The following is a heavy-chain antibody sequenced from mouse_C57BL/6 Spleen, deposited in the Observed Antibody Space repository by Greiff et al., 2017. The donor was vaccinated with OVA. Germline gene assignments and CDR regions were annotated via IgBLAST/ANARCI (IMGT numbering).Heavy chain of an antibody. Sequence: EVKVVESGGGLVKPGGSLKLSCAASGFTFSSYAMSWVRQTPEKRLEWVATISDGGSYTYYPDNVKGRFTISRDNAKNNLYLQMSHLKSEDTAMYYCARDRDDYDGSWFAYWGQGTLVTVSA. CDR2: ISDGGSYT. CDR3: ARDRDDYDGSWFAY. D-gene: IGHD2-4*01. V-gene: IGHV5-4*01. CDR1: GFTFSSYA. J-gene: IGHJ3*01.